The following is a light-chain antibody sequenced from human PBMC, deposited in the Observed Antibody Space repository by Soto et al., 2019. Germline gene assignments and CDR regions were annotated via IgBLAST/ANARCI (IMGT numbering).Light chain of an antibody. J-gene: IGKJ2*01. CDR3: QQSYSTLYT. CDR1: QSISSY. V-gene: IGKV1-39*01. Sequence: DIQMTQYPSYLSASVGDRVTITCRASQSISSYLNWYQQKPGKAPKLLIYAASSLQSGVPSRFSGSGSGTDFTLTISSLQPEDFATYYCQQSYSTLYTFGQGTKLEIK. CDR2: AAS.